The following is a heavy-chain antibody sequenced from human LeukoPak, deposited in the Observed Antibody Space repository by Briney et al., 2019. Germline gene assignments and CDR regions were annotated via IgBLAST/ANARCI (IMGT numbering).Heavy chain of an antibody. CDR3: ATQSYFDY. CDR2: INPNSGGT. CDR1: EHTFSAYY. Sequence: GASVKVSCKASEHTFSAYYMHWVRQAPEQGLEWMGWINPNSGGTKYAQKFQGRVTMTRDMSINTAYMELSRLRSDDTAVYYCATQSYFDYWGQGTLVTVSS. V-gene: IGHV1-2*02. J-gene: IGHJ4*02.